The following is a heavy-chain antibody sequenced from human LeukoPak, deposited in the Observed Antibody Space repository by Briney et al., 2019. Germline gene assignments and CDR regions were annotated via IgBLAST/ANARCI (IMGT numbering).Heavy chain of an antibody. CDR3: AREMYDSGGYRVSYFDY. CDR1: GGSISSTIYY. D-gene: IGHD3-22*01. V-gene: IGHV4-39*07. Sequence: PSETLSLTCTVSGGSISSTIYYWGWIRQPPGKGLEWDGSMHSSGSTYDNPSLKSRVNISIDTSKNQFSLKLSSVTAADTAVYYCAREMYDSGGYRVSYFDYWGQGTLVTVSS. CDR2: MHSSGST. J-gene: IGHJ4*02.